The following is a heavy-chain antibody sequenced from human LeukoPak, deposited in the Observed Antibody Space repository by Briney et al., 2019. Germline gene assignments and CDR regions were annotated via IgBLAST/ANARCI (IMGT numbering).Heavy chain of an antibody. CDR1: GYTFTSYD. CDR2: MNPNNGNT. V-gene: IGHV1-8*01. D-gene: IGHD6-13*01. J-gene: IGHJ6*02. CDR3: ARLASSSWPLYYYGMDV. Sequence: GASVKVSCKASGYTFTSYDINWVRQATGQGLEWMGWMNPNNGNTGYAQKFQGRVTMTRSTSISTAYMELSSLRSEDTAVYYCARLASSSWPLYYYGMDVWGQGTTVTVS.